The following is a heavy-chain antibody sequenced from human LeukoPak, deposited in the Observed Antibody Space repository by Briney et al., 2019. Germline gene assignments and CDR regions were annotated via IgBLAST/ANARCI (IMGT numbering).Heavy chain of an antibody. CDR3: ARFSAGYSSGPVIDY. CDR1: GGSISSSSSYY. CDR2: IYYSGST. V-gene: IGHV4-39*01. Sequence: SETLSLTCTVSGGSISSSSSYYWGWIRQPPGKGQEWIGSIYYSGSTYYNPSLKSRVTISVDTSKNQFSLKLNSVTAADTAVYYCARFSAGYSSGPVIDYWGQGTLVTVSS. D-gene: IGHD6-19*01. J-gene: IGHJ4*02.